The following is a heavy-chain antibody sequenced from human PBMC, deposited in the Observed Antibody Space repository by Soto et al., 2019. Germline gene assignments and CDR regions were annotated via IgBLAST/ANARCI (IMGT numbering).Heavy chain of an antibody. J-gene: IGHJ4*02. D-gene: IGHD6-19*01. CDR3: ARLVAGTLGFDY. CDR2: INAGIPNT. V-gene: IGHV1-3*01. CDR1: GYTFTSYA. Sequence: GASVKVSCKASGYTFTSYAIHWVRQAPGQRLEWMGRINAGIPNTKYSQRFQGRVTITRDTSASTAYMELSSLTSEDTAVYYCARLVAGTLGFDYWGQGTLVTVSS.